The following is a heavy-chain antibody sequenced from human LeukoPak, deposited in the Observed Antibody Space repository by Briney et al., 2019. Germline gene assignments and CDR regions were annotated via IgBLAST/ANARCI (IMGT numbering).Heavy chain of an antibody. CDR2: MNPNSGNT. V-gene: IGHV1-8*01. CDR1: GYTFTSYD. D-gene: IGHD4-17*01. CDR3: ARGPFSYGDYFYYYYYLDV. J-gene: IGHJ6*03. Sequence: ASVKVSCKASGYTFTSYDINWVRQASGQGLEWRGWMNPNSGNTGYAQKFQGRVTMTRNTSISTAYMELSSLRSEDTAVYYCARGPFSYGDYFYYYYYLDVWGKGTTVTISS.